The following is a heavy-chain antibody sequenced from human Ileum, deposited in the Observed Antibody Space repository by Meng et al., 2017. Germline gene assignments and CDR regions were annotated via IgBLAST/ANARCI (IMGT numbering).Heavy chain of an antibody. D-gene: IGHD3-10*01. Sequence: FQQPGLLLWIPTQICSRRVILSGFSLTLTGVGVGWYRQRPGKALEWLALIYWNDYKRYSPSRKSRLTITKDATKNQVLLTMTKMDPVDTATYFSAHRRGRYGSGSYYKYNCCDPWGQGTLVTVSS. J-gene: IGHJ5*02. CDR3: AHRRGRYGSGSYYKYNCCDP. CDR1: GFSLTLTGVG. CDR2: IYWNDYK. V-gene: IGHV2-5*01.